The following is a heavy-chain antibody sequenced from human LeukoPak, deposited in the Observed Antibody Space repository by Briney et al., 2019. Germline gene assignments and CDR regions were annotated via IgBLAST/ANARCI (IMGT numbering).Heavy chain of an antibody. D-gene: IGHD2-2*01. V-gene: IGHV4-34*01. Sequence: PSETLSLTCAVYGGSFSGYYWSWIRQPPGKGLEWIGEINHSGSTNYNPSLKSRVTISVDTSKNQFSLKLSSVTAADTAVYYCARGRGVPAATSRLDYWGQGTLVTVPS. CDR2: INHSGST. CDR3: ARGRGVPAATSRLDY. CDR1: GGSFSGYY. J-gene: IGHJ4*02.